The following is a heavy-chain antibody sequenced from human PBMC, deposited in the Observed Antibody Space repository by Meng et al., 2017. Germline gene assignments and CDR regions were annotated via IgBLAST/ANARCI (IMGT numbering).Heavy chain of an antibody. CDR3: AREDYSSSWLHDY. V-gene: IGHV3-7*01. Sequence: GGSLRLSCAASGFTFSSYWMSWVRQAPGKGLEWVANIKQDGSEKYYVDSVKGRFTISRDNAKHSLYLQMNSLGAEDTAVYYCAREDYSSSWLHDYWGQGTLVTVSS. CDR2: IKQDGSEK. D-gene: IGHD6-13*01. J-gene: IGHJ4*02. CDR1: GFTFSSYW.